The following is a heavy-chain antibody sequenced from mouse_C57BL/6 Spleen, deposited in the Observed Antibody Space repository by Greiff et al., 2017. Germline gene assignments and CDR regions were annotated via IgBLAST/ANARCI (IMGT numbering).Heavy chain of an antibody. J-gene: IGHJ3*01. CDR2: IYPGSGST. V-gene: IGHV1-55*01. CDR1: GYTFTSYW. D-gene: IGHD2-3*01. Sequence: QVQLQQPGAELVKPGASVQMSCKASGYTFTSYWITWVKQRPGQGLEWIGDIYPGSGSTNYNEKFKSKATLTVDTSSSTAYMQLSSLTSEDSAVYYCARSGGYDGPAWFAYRGQGALVTGAA. CDR3: ARSGGYDGPAWFAY.